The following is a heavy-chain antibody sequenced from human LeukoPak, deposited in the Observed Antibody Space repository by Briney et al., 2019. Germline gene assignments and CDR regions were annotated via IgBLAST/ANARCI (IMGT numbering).Heavy chain of an antibody. D-gene: IGHD3-22*01. CDR1: GYTFTSYG. CDR2: ISAYNGNT. CDR3: ARDKTNYYDSSGYYNY. V-gene: IGHV1-18*01. J-gene: IGHJ4*02. Sequence: ASVTVSCKASGYTFTSYGISWVRQAPGQGLEWMGWISAYNGNTNYAQKLQGRVTMTTDTSTSTAYMELRSLRSDDTAVYYCARDKTNYYDSSGYYNYWGQGTLVTVSS.